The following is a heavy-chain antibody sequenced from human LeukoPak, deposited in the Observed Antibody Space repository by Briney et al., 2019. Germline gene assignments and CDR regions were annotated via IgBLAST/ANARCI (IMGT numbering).Heavy chain of an antibody. V-gene: IGHV4-59*01. CDR3: AREGGAAGRSMDV. Sequence: PSETLSLTCTVSGGSISSYYWSWIRQPPGKGLEWIGYIYYSGSTNYNPSLKSRVTISVDTSKNQFSLKLSSVTAADTAVYYCAREGGAAGRSMDVWGQGTTVTVSS. D-gene: IGHD6-13*01. J-gene: IGHJ6*02. CDR1: GGSISSYY. CDR2: IYYSGST.